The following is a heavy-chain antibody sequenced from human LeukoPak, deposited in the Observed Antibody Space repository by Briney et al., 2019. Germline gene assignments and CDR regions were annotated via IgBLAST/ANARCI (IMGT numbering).Heavy chain of an antibody. CDR3: ARFDIVVVPAAMRGTGAFDI. CDR1: GFTFSSYG. J-gene: IGHJ3*02. D-gene: IGHD2-2*01. CDR2: IWYDGSNK. V-gene: IGHV3-33*08. Sequence: PGGSLRLSCAASGFTFSSYGMHWVRQAPGKGLEWVAVIWYDGSNKYYADSVKGRFTISRDNSKNTLYLQMNSLRAEDTAVYYCARFDIVVVPAAMRGTGAFDIWGQGTMVTVSS.